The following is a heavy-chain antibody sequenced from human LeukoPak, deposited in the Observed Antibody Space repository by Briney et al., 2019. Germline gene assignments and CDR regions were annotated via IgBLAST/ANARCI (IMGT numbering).Heavy chain of an antibody. CDR3: ARTYDILTGHDAFDI. J-gene: IGHJ3*02. CDR1: GGSISSGSYC. Sequence: SQTLSLTCTVSGGSISSGSYCWSWIRQPPGKGLEWIGYIYYSGSTNYNPSLKSRVTISVDTSKNQFSLKLSSVTAADTAVYYCARTYDILTGHDAFDIWGQGTMVTVSS. D-gene: IGHD3-9*01. CDR2: IYYSGST. V-gene: IGHV4-61*01.